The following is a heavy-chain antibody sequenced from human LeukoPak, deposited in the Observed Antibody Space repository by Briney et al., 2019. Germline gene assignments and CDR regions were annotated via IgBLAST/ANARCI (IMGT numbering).Heavy chain of an antibody. Sequence: GGSLRLSCAASGFTFSTYVMHWVRQAPGKGLEWVAVIWYDGSNKNYADSVKGRFTISRDNSKNTLYLQMNSLRAEDTAVYYCAKENHGIVGATTLIDYWGQGTLVTVSS. D-gene: IGHD1-26*01. CDR1: GFTFSTYV. CDR2: IWYDGSNK. CDR3: AKENHGIVGATTLIDY. J-gene: IGHJ4*02. V-gene: IGHV3-33*06.